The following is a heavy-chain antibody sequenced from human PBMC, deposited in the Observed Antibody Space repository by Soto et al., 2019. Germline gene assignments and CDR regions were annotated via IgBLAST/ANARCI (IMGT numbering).Heavy chain of an antibody. J-gene: IGHJ3*01. CDR3: ARALFYQGSASRAYSIDAFDF. CDR2: MSAHTGSS. V-gene: IGHV1-18*01. CDR1: GYTFTSSG. Sequence: QVQLVQSGAEVKKPGASVKVSCKASGYTFTSSGMSWVRQAPGQGLEWMGWMSAHTGSSEYVQRFQGRVTMTTDRSTSTAYIVVRRLRSDATAVYYGARALFYQGSASRAYSIDAFDFWGSANLVTVTS. D-gene: IGHD3-22*01.